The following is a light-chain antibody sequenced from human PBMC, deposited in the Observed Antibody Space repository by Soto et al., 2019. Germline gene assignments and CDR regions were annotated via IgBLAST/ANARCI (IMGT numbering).Light chain of an antibody. V-gene: IGKV3-20*01. Sequence: EIVLTQSPGTLSFSPGERATLSCRASQSVSSNYLAWYQQKHGQAPRLLIYGASSRATGIPDRFSGSGSGTDFILTISRLEPEDFAVYYCQQYASTPSGTFGQGTKVEIK. CDR2: GAS. CDR3: QQYASTPSGT. CDR1: QSVSSNY. J-gene: IGKJ1*01.